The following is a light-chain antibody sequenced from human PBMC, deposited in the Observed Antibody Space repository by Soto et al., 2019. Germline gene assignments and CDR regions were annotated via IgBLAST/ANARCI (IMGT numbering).Light chain of an antibody. CDR2: GGS. J-gene: IGKJ4*02. CDR3: QQYGRSPLT. V-gene: IGKV3-20*01. CDR1: QSVSSSY. Sequence: EIVLTQSPGTLSLSPGERATLSCRASQSVSSSYLAWYQQKPGQAPMLLIYGGSSSATRIPDRFSGSGSGTDLILTLSRLEPEDFAVYYCQQYGRSPLTFGGDTKVAIK.